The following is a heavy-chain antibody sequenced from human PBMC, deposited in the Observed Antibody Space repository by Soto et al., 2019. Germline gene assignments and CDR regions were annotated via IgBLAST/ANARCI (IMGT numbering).Heavy chain of an antibody. D-gene: IGHD6-19*01. CDR3: AKPTVPFGRTVVAGPFDN. CDR2: ILYDGTNK. J-gene: IGHJ4*02. V-gene: IGHV3-30*18. CDR1: GFTFSSFG. Sequence: QPGGSLRLSCAASGFTFSSFGMHWVRQAPGKGLEWVAAILYDGTNKYYADSVKGRLTISRDNSKNTLYLQMNSLRAEDTAVFYCAKPTVPFGRTVVAGPFDNWGQGTLVTVSS.